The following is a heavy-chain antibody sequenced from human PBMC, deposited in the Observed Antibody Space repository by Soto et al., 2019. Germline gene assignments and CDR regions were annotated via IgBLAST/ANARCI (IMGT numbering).Heavy chain of an antibody. Sequence: QVPLVQSGGEVKKPGASVKVSCKTSGYTFTTYGISWVRQAPGQGLEWVGWISAYSGKTHYAQKFQGKVTMTTDTSTNTAYLELRSLRCDDTAVYYCARDPYLGDHQYWGQGTLVTVSS. V-gene: IGHV1-18*01. CDR1: GYTFTTYG. CDR3: ARDPYLGDHQY. D-gene: IGHD3-16*01. CDR2: ISAYSGKT. J-gene: IGHJ4*02.